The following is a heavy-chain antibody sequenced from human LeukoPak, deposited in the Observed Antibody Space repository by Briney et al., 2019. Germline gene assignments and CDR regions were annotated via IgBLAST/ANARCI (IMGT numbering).Heavy chain of an antibody. V-gene: IGHV3-53*01. CDR2: IYVAGST. CDR1: GFTVSDSF. J-gene: IGHJ4*02. Sequence: PGGSLRLSCAASGFTVSDSFMTWVRQAPGKGLEWVSVIYVAGSTYYADSVKGRFTVSRDNSKNTLYLQMNSLRAEDTAVYYCARRYFDYWGQGTLVTVSS. CDR3: ARRYFDY.